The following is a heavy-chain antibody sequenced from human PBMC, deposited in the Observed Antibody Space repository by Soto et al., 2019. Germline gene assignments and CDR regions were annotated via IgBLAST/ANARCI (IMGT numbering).Heavy chain of an antibody. CDR3: ARGGAARPDY. Sequence: GGSLRLSCAASGFTFSNYGMNWVRQAPGKRLAWVSYISSSIATIQYADSVKGRFTISRDNAKNSLYLQMNSLRDEDTAVYYCARGGAARPDYWGQGTLVTVSS. D-gene: IGHD6-6*01. CDR2: ISSSIATI. V-gene: IGHV3-48*02. J-gene: IGHJ4*02. CDR1: GFTFSNYG.